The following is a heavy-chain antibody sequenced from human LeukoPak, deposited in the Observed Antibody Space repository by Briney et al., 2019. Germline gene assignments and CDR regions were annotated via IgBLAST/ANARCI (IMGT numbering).Heavy chain of an antibody. CDR3: ARTYMYYDSSGYYPYYFDY. D-gene: IGHD3-22*01. CDR1: GGSFSGYY. Sequence: PSETLSLTCAVYGGSFSGYYWSWIRQPPGKGLEWIGEINHSGSTNYNPSLKSRVTISVDTSKNQFSLKLSSVTAADTAVYYCARTYMYYDSSGYYPYYFDYWGQGTLVTVSS. CDR2: INHSGST. V-gene: IGHV4-34*01. J-gene: IGHJ4*02.